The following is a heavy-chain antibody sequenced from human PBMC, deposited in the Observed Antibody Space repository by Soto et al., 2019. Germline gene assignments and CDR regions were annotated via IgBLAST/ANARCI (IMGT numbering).Heavy chain of an antibody. J-gene: IGHJ4*02. CDR1: GFTFSSYA. CDR2: ISYDGSNK. CDR3: ARGLRLGELSLSY. V-gene: IGHV3-30-3*01. D-gene: IGHD3-16*02. Sequence: GGSLRLSCAASGFTFSSYAMHWVRQAPGKGLEWVAVISYDGSNKYYADSVKGRFTISRDNSKNTLYLQMNSLRAEDTAVYYCARGLRLGELSLSYWGQGTLVTVSS.